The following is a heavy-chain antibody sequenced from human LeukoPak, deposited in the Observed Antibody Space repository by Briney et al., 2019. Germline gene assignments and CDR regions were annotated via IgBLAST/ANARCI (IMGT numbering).Heavy chain of an antibody. V-gene: IGHV1-46*01. CDR3: ARVGLENYYGSIGHFSEDC. Sequence: GASVKVSCKAFGYTFTTYYLHWVRQAPGQGLEWMGMINPSGGSTGYAQEFRGRVTMTRDTSTSTAYMELSSLRSEDTAVYYCARVGLENYYGSIGHFSEDCWGQGTLVTVSS. CDR1: GYTFTTYY. CDR2: INPSGGST. D-gene: IGHD3-22*01. J-gene: IGHJ4*02.